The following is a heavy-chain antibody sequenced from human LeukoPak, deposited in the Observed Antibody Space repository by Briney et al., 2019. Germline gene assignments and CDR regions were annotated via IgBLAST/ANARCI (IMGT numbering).Heavy chain of an antibody. D-gene: IGHD6-13*01. CDR1: GFMFSSYW. CDR2: IKQDGSER. J-gene: IGHJ5*02. V-gene: IGHV3-7*01. CDR3: AREISSWYRTEGRFDP. Sequence: GGSLRLSCAASGFMFSSYWMSWIRQAPGKGLEWVANIKQDGSERDYVDSVKGRFTISKDNAKNLLYLQMDILKAEDTAVYYCAREISSWYRTEGRFDPWGQGTLVTVSS.